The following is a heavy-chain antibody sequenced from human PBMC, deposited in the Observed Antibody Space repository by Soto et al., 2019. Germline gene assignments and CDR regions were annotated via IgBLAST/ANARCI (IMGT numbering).Heavy chain of an antibody. CDR1: GFTFSSYS. CDR2: ISSSSSYI. V-gene: IGHV3-21*01. J-gene: IGHJ5*02. D-gene: IGHD2-21*02. Sequence: EVQLVESGGGLVKPGGSLRLSCAASGFTFSSYSMNWVRQAPGKGLEWVSSISSSSSYIYYADSVKGRFTISRDNAKNSLYLQMNSLRAEDTAVYYCARGVYCGGDCYPRTNWFDPWGQGTLVTVSS. CDR3: ARGVYCGGDCYPRTNWFDP.